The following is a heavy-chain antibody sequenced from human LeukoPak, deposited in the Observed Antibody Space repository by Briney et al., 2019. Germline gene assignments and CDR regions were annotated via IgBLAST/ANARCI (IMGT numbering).Heavy chain of an antibody. V-gene: IGHV4-59*08. CDR2: IYYTGAT. J-gene: IGHJ4*02. Sequence: TSETLSLTCTVSGGSISNYYWTWIRQPPGKGLEWIGYIYYTGATSYNPSLKSRVTISVDTSKNQFSLKLTSVTAADTAVYYCAKYGGSGWVIDYWGQGNLVTVSS. D-gene: IGHD6-19*01. CDR1: GGSISNYY. CDR3: AKYGGSGWVIDY.